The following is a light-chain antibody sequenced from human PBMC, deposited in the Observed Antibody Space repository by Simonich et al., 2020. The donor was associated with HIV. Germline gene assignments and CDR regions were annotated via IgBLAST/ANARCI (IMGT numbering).Light chain of an antibody. CDR1: KDITNY. Sequence: QMPQSPPSLSASVGDRVPITCRASKDITNYLTWYQQKPGKAPKLLIYAASRLETGVPSTFSGSGSGTDYTLTISSLQPEDFATYYCQQYYSTPYTFGQGTKLEIK. V-gene: IGKV1-NL1*01. CDR2: AAS. J-gene: IGKJ2*01. CDR3: QQYYSTPYT.